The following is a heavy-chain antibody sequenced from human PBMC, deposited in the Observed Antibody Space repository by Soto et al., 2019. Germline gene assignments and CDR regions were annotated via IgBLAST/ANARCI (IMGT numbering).Heavy chain of an antibody. V-gene: IGHV1-18*01. CDR1: GYTFTSYC. CDR3: ARDWGVVPAAIRYFDY. CDR2: ISAYNGNT. D-gene: IGHD2-2*02. J-gene: IGHJ4*02. Sequence: ASVNVSCKSSGYTFTSYCISWVRQAPGQGLECMGWISAYNGNTNYAQKLQGRVTMTTDTSTSTAYMELRSLRSDDTAVYYCARDWGVVPAAIRYFDYWGQGTLVTVSS.